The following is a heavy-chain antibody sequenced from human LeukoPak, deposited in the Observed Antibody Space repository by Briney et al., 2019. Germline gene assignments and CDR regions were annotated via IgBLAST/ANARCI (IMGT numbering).Heavy chain of an antibody. V-gene: IGHV4-34*01. J-gene: IGHJ4*02. CDR1: GGPFSGYF. Sequence: SETLSLTCAVSGGPFSGYFWSWIRQSSGKGLEWIGEIHNRGTTNYNPSLNSQVTISEDTSKNQFYLNLSSVTAADTAVYYCARRYYYNLGSFPFDFWGQGTLVTVSS. CDR2: IHNRGTT. CDR3: ARRYYYNLGSFPFDF. D-gene: IGHD3-10*01.